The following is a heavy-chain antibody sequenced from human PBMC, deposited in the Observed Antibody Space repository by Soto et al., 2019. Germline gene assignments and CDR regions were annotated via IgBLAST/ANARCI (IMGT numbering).Heavy chain of an antibody. J-gene: IGHJ4*02. D-gene: IGHD4-17*01. CDR3: AKGATTVSYFDS. Sequence: GGSLRLSCAASGFTFSSYAMSWVRQAPGRGLDWVSAISVSGGSTFYADSVKGRFTISRDNSKKQLYLQINSLRAEDTAVYYCAKGATTVSYFDSWGQGTLVTVSS. CDR1: GFTFSSYA. CDR2: ISVSGGST. V-gene: IGHV3-23*01.